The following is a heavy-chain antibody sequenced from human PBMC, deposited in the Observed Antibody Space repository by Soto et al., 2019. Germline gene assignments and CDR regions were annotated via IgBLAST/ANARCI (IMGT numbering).Heavy chain of an antibody. CDR2: IYHSGST. Sequence: SATLSLTCAVSGGSISSGGYSWSWIRQPPGKGLEWIWYIYHSGSTYYNPSLKSRVTISVDRSKNQFSLKLSSVTAADTAVYYCARVPDRWGQGTLVTVSS. CDR3: ARVPDR. J-gene: IGHJ5*02. CDR1: GGSISSGGYS. D-gene: IGHD2-2*01. V-gene: IGHV4-30-2*01.